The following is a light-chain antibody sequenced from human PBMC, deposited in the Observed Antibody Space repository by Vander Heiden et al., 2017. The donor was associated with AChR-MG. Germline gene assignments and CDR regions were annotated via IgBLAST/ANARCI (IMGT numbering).Light chain of an antibody. J-gene: IGLJ2*01. CDR3: AAWDDRLNGVV. CDR2: YDD. V-gene: IGLV1-36*01. Sequence: QSVLTQPPSVSEAPRQRVTISCSGSSSNLGNNAVNRYQQLPGKAPKLLIYYDDMVPSGVSDRFSGSKSGTSASLAISGLQSEDEADYDCAAWDDRLNGVVFGGGTKLTVL. CDR1: SSNLGNNA.